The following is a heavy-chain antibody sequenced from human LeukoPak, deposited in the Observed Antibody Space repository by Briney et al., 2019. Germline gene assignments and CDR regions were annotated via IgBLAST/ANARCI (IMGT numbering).Heavy chain of an antibody. CDR2: TSYDENDK. J-gene: IGHJ6*02. Sequence: GGSLRLSCAASGTTFSTHTMHWVRQAPGKGLEWVALTSYDENDKYYADSVKGRFIISRDNSKNTLYLEMNSLRVEDTAVYFCARVQNGGSYWVYHYDGLDVWGQGTTVTVSS. V-gene: IGHV3-30*04. CDR3: ARVQNGGSYWVYHYDGLDV. D-gene: IGHD1-26*01. CDR1: GTTFSTHT.